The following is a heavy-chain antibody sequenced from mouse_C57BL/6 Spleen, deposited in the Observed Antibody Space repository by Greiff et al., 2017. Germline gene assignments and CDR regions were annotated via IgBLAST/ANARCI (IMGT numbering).Heavy chain of an antibody. CDR2: IDPANGNT. J-gene: IGHJ4*01. Sequence: VHVKQSVAELVRPGASVKLSCTASGFNIKNTYMHWVKQRPEQGLEWIGRIDPANGNTKYAPKFQGKATITADTSSNTAYLQLSSLTSEDTAIYYCARGSNYGGDYAMDYWGQGTSVTVSS. V-gene: IGHV14-3*01. CDR1: GFNIKNTY. D-gene: IGHD2-5*01. CDR3: ARGSNYGGDYAMDY.